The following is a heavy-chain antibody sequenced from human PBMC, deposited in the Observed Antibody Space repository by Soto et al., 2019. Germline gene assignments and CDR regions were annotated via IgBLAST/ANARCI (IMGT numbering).Heavy chain of an antibody. CDR3: ARGVSLGYNSYGMEV. J-gene: IGHJ6*01. D-gene: IGHD3-10*01. V-gene: IGHV3-48*02. Sequence: GGSLRLSCVCSEFTFSSHSMNWVRHAPGKGLEWLSYISGGGDTIYNAASVEGRFTISRDNGKNALYLQMNSLRDEDTAVYYCARGVSLGYNSYGMEVWGQGTTVNVSS. CDR2: ISGGGDTI. CDR1: EFTFSSHS.